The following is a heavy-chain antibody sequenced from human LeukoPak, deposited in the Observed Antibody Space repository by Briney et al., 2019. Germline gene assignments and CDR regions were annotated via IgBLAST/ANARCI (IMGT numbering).Heavy chain of an antibody. CDR1: GFTFSSYA. V-gene: IGHV3-30-3*02. CDR2: ISYDGSNK. Sequence: GGSLRLSCAASGFTFSSYAMHWVRQAPGKGLEWVAVISYDGSNKYYADSVKGRFTISRDNSKNTLYLQMNSLRAEDTAVYYCAKPPGIAVAGYLGYWGQGTLVTVSS. CDR3: AKPPGIAVAGYLGY. J-gene: IGHJ4*02. D-gene: IGHD6-19*01.